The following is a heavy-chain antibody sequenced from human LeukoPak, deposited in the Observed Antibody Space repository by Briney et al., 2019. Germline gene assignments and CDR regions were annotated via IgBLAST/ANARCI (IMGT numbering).Heavy chain of an antibody. D-gene: IGHD2-2*02. Sequence: PGGSLRLSCAASGFTFSSYWMSWVRQAPGKGLEWVANIKQDGSEKYYVDSVKGRFTISSDNAKNSLYLEMNHRRAEEPAVYFCARITGVRAAIRGGFDYWGQGTLVTVSS. CDR2: IKQDGSEK. J-gene: IGHJ4*02. CDR3: ARITGVRAAIRGGFDY. CDR1: GFTFSSYW. V-gene: IGHV3-7*01.